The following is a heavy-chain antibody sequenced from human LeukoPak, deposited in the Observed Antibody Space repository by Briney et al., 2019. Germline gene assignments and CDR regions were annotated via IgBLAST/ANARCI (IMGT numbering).Heavy chain of an antibody. CDR1: GFTSSSYW. V-gene: IGHV3-74*01. CDR3: GREIQAPGKALEY. J-gene: IGHJ4*02. Sequence: GGSLRLSCALSGFTSSSYWMHWVRHVPGKGLVWVSRINDDGTYTVYADSVKGRFTISRDNAKNTLYLRMNSLRGEDTAVYYCGREIQAPGKALEYWGQGTLVTVSS. CDR2: INDDGTYT.